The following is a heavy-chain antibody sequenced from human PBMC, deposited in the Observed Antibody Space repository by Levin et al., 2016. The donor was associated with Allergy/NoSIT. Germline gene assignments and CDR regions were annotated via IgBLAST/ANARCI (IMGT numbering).Heavy chain of an antibody. V-gene: IGHV4-34*01. CDR3: ARGAGYGPNFDY. Sequence: SETLSLTCAVYGGSFSAYYWSWLRLSPGKGLEWIGEVNFRGGTSYNPSLESRVTISIDTSKNQFSLNLRSVTVADTAMYYCARGAGYGPNFDYWGPGTLVTVSS. CDR1: GGSFSAYY. J-gene: IGHJ4*02. D-gene: IGHD5-12*01. CDR2: VNFRGGT.